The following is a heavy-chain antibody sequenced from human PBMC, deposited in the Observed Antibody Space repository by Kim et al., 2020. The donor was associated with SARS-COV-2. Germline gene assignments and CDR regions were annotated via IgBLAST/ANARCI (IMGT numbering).Heavy chain of an antibody. CDR2: GGST. D-gene: IGHD3-10*01. J-gene: IGHJ4*02. Sequence: GGSTSYAQKFQGRVTMTRDTSTSTVYMELSSLGSEDTAVYYCASLIGEDYWGQGTLVTVSS. V-gene: IGHV1-46*01. CDR3: ASLIGEDY.